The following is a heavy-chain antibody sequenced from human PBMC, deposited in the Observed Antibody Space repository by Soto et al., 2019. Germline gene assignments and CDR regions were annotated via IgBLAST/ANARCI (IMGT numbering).Heavy chain of an antibody. CDR2: IYSGGST. CDR3: GRETVSFSQLWLSGDYYGMDV. D-gene: IGHD3-10*01. V-gene: IGHV3-53*01. Sequence: GGSLRLSCAASGFTVSSNYMSWVRQAPGKGLEWVSVIYSGGSTYYAASVKGRLTISRDNSKNKMYLQMNSLRAEDTAVHYCGRETVSFSQLWLSGDYYGMDVWGQGTTVTVSS. J-gene: IGHJ6*02. CDR1: GFTVSSNY.